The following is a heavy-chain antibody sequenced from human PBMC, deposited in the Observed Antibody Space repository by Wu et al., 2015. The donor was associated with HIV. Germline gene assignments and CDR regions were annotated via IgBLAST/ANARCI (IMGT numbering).Heavy chain of an antibody. J-gene: IGHJ4*02. CDR3: ARVSLRYYYGSGSYDY. Sequence: QVQLVQSGAEVKKPGASVKVSCKASGYSFTNYYMHWVRQAPGQGLEWMGVMNPNGGSTRYAQKFQGRVSMTGDTSTSTVYMELSSLRSEDTAVYYCARVSLRYYYGSGSYDYWGQGTLVTVSS. D-gene: IGHD3-10*01. CDR1: GYSFTNYY. V-gene: IGHV1-46*01. CDR2: MNPNGGST.